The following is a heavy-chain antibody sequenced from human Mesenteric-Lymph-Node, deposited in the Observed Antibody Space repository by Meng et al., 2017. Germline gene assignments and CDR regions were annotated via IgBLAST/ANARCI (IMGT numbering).Heavy chain of an antibody. D-gene: IGHD1-1*01. J-gene: IGHJ4*02. CDR3: AKGTITPPGTGWGYYCDY. CDR2: ISGSAGIT. CDR1: GFTFSSYA. V-gene: IGHV3-23*01. Sequence: GGSLRLSCAASGFTFSSYAMSWVRQAPGKGLEWVSHISGSAGITQYTDSVKGRFTISRDNSNNMLYLHMNSLRAEDTAVYYCAKGTITPPGTGWGYYCDYWGRGTLVTVSS.